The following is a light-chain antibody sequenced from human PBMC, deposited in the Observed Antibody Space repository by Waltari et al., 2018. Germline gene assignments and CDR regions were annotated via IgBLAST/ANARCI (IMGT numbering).Light chain of an antibody. CDR1: QGMSNS. V-gene: IGKV1-NL1*01. J-gene: IGKJ1*01. Sequence: DIQMTQSPSSLSASVGDRVTITCRESQGMSNSLAWYQQKPGKSRKLLLYLTSRVESVVPARFSGSGSGTDYTLTISSLQPEDFATYYCQQHYSSLWTFGQGTKVEIK. CDR2: LTS. CDR3: QQHYSSLWT.